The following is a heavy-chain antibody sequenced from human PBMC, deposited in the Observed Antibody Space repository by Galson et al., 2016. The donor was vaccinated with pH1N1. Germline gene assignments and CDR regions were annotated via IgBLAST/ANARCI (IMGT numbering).Heavy chain of an antibody. CDR2: ISGSGDSA. Sequence: SLRLSCAASGFTFTSYAMSWVRQPPGKGLEWVSAISGSGDSAYFADSVKGRFTISRDNSKNTLYLQMNSLRDEDTAVYYCARESFWNGAGDDDYGWDVWGQGTTVTVPS. V-gene: IGHV3-23*01. D-gene: IGHD3-3*01. J-gene: IGHJ6*02. CDR1: GFTFTSYA. CDR3: ARESFWNGAGDDDYGWDV.